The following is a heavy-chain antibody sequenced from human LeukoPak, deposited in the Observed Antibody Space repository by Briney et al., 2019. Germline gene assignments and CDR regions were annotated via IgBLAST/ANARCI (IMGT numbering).Heavy chain of an antibody. CDR3: ARRSLYCSSTSCYLWFDP. Sequence: SETLSLTCTVSGGSISSYYWSWIRQPPGKGLEWIGYIYYSGSTNYNPSLKSRVTISGDTSKNQFSLKLSSVTDADTAVYSCARRSLYCSSTSCYLWFDPWGQGTLVTVSS. D-gene: IGHD2-2*01. CDR1: GGSISSYY. V-gene: IGHV4-59*08. J-gene: IGHJ5*02. CDR2: IYYSGST.